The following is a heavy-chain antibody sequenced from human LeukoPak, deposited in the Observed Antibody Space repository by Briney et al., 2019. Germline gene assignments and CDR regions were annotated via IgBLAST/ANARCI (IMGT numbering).Heavy chain of an antibody. D-gene: IGHD3-3*01. Sequence: SETLSLTCTVSGGSINSYYWSWIRQPPGKGLEWIGYIHHSGGITYYNPSLKSRVTISLDTSKNQFSLSLTSVTAADTAVYYCASITIFGVATNWFDPWGQGTLVTVSS. V-gene: IGHV4-59*08. CDR1: GGSINSYY. CDR2: IHHSGGIT. J-gene: IGHJ5*02. CDR3: ASITIFGVATNWFDP.